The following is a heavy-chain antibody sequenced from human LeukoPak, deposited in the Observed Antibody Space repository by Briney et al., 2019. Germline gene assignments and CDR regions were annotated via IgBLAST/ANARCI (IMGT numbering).Heavy chain of an antibody. V-gene: IGHV3-23*01. J-gene: IGHJ4*02. D-gene: IGHD6-19*01. CDR2: ISDSGSLT. Sequence: PGGSLRLSCAASGFAFSRLAMGSVRQAPGKGLEWVSVISDSGSLTYYADSVKGRFTISRDNSKNTLFLQMNGLRAEDTAVYYCAKDARRTNGWYFFDYWGQGTLVTVS. CDR1: GFAFSRLA. CDR3: AKDARRTNGWYFFDY.